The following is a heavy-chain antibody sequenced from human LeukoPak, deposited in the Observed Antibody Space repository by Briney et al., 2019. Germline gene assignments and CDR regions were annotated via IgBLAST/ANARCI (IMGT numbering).Heavy chain of an antibody. J-gene: IGHJ4*02. CDR1: GVSISSYY. CDR2: IYYSGST. Sequence: SETLSLTCTVSGVSISSYYWSWIRQPPGKGLEWIGYIYYSGSTNYNPSLKSRVTISVDTSKNQFSLKLSSVTAADTAVYYCARAPYSSSWYYDYWGQGTLVTVSS. CDR3: ARAPYSSSWYYDY. D-gene: IGHD6-13*01. V-gene: IGHV4-59*01.